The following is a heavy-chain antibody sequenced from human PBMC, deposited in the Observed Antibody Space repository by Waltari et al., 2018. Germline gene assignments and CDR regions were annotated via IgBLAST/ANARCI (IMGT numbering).Heavy chain of an antibody. J-gene: IGHJ6*02. CDR1: GFSFTNYG. CDR3: ARDQYGESFYYAMNV. Sequence: QEKLVESGGGVVQSGRSLRLSCAASGFSFTNYGMHWVRQAPGKGLGVVAVVWYDGIKKYYADSVKGRFDISRDNSKNTLYLQMDSLRAEDTAVYFCARDQYGESFYYAMNVWGQGTAVTVSS. CDR2: VWYDGIKK. D-gene: IGHD1-26*01. V-gene: IGHV3-33*01.